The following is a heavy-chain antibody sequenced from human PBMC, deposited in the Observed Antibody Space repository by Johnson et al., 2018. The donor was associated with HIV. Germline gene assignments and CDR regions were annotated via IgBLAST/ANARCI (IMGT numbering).Heavy chain of an antibody. CDR3: ARGGHSGYDYFEAFEM. CDR2: ISYDGSNK. D-gene: IGHD5-12*01. Sequence: QMLLVESGGGVVQPGKSLTLSCVGSGLSFSNFGIHWVRQAPGKGLDWVAVISYDGSNKYYADSVKGRFTISRDNSNNTLYLQLNSLRGEDTATYYCARGGHSGYDYFEAFEMWGQGTKVTVSS. CDR1: GLSFSNFG. J-gene: IGHJ3*02. V-gene: IGHV3-30*03.